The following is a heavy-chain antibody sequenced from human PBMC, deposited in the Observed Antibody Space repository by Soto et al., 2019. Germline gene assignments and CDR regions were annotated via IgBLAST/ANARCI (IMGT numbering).Heavy chain of an antibody. CDR3: VRDLLILHERVSYLDL. CDR2: INPGTGDT. D-gene: IGHD3-9*01. V-gene: IGHV1-3*01. CDR1: GYTFPKFA. Sequence: QVQLVQSGAEVKKPGASVKVSCKASGYTFPKFAVHWVRQAPGQSLEWMGRINPGTGDTRYSQKFQGRVTITRDTPASTASMELSSLRSEDTAVYYCVRDLLILHERVSYLDLWGRGTLVTVSS. J-gene: IGHJ2*01.